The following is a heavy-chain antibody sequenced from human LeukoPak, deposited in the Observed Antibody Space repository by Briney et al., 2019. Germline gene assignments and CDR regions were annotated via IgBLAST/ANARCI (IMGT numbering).Heavy chain of an antibody. V-gene: IGHV4-34*01. J-gene: IGHJ4*02. CDR1: GGSFSGYY. CDR2: INHSGST. CDR3: ARDLVRCGGDCYSFDY. D-gene: IGHD2-21*02. Sequence: SETLSLTCAVYGGSFSGYYWSLIRQPPGKGLEWIGEINHSGSTNYNPSLKSRVTISVDTSKNQFSLKLSSVTAADTAVYYCARDLVRCGGDCYSFDYWGQGTLVTVSS.